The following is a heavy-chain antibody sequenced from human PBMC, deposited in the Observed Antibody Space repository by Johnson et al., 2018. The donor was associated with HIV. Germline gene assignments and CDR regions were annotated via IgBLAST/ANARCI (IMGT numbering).Heavy chain of an antibody. D-gene: IGHD5-18*01. V-gene: IGHV3-30-3*01. CDR3: ARLPSGYNRDAFNI. CDR1: GFTFSNYA. CDR2: ISYDGSSK. J-gene: IGHJ3*02. Sequence: QVQLVESVGSVVQPGRSLRLSCAASGFTFSNYAMHWARQAPGKGLEWVAVISYDGSSKYYADSVKGRFTISRDNSKNTLYLQMSSLRAEDTAIYYCARLPSGYNRDAFNIWGQGTMVTVSS.